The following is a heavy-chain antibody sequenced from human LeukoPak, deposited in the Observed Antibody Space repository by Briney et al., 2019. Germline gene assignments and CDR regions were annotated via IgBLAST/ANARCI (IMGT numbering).Heavy chain of an antibody. V-gene: IGHV3-23*01. Sequence: PGGSLRLSCAASGFTFNNYAMNWVRQGPGEGLEWVSAISGTGSSTYYADSVKGRFTISRDNSKNTLYLQMNSLKTEDTAVYYCTTGIRGDCGQGTLVTVSS. CDR1: GFTFNNYA. J-gene: IGHJ4*02. CDR2: ISGTGSST. CDR3: TTGIRGD.